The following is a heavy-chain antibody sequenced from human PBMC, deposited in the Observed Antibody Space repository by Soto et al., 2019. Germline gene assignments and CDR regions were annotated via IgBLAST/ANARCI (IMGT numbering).Heavy chain of an antibody. V-gene: IGHV5-51*01. CDR1: GYRFSTYW. J-gene: IGHJ4*02. CDR3: ARFQYSVSHYRDF. CDR2: IFPDDSET. Sequence: GESLKISCKGIGYRFSTYWIAWVRQMPGKGLEWMGTIFPDDSETRYSPTFQGQVTISADKSISTAYLQWRSLKPSDSAIYYCARFQYSVSHYRDFWGQGTRVTVSS. D-gene: IGHD5-18*01.